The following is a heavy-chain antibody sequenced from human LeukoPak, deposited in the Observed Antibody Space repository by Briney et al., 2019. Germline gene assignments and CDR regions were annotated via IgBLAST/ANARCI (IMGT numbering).Heavy chain of an antibody. V-gene: IGHV4-38-2*01. Sequence: SETLSLTCGVSGYSISSDNYWGWIRQPPGKGLQYIGSIHHSGSTDYNPSLKSRVTISVDASTNQFSLKVSSVTAADTAMYCCARLATGTTPGDDWGQGTLVTVSS. D-gene: IGHD1-1*01. CDR2: IHHSGST. J-gene: IGHJ4*02. CDR1: GYSISSDNY. CDR3: ARLATGTTPGDD.